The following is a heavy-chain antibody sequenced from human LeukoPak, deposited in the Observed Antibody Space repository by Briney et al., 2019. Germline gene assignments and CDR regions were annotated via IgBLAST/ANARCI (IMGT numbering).Heavy chain of an antibody. D-gene: IGHD3-9*01. J-gene: IGHJ4*02. CDR3: AREHILTGYYTPDF. CDR2: IGSSSSAI. CDR1: GFTFSTYS. V-gene: IGHV3-48*01. Sequence: GGSLRLSCAASGFTFSTYSMNWVRQAPGKGLEWVSYIGSSSSAIYYADSVKGRFTISRDNAKNPLYLQMNSLGAEDTAVYYCAREHILTGYYTPDFWGQGTLVTVSS.